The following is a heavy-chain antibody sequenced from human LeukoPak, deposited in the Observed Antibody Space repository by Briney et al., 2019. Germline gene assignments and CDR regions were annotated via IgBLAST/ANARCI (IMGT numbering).Heavy chain of an antibody. J-gene: IGHJ4*02. CDR1: GFTFSDYY. CDR2: ISSSGSTM. V-gene: IGHV3-11*01. Sequence: GGSLRLSCAASGFTFSDYYMNWIRQAPGKGLEWVSYISSSGSTMYYADSVKGRFTISRDNAKNSLYLQMNSLRAEDTAVYYCAREMATIEDFWGQGTLVTVSS. D-gene: IGHD5-24*01. CDR3: AREMATIEDF.